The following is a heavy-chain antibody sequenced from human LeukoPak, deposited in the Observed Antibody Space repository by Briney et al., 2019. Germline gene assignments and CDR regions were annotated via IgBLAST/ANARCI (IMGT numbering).Heavy chain of an antibody. CDR3: ARENSGSYYEVRFDP. CDR1: GYTFTGYY. D-gene: IGHD1-26*01. J-gene: IGHJ5*02. V-gene: IGHV1-2*02. Sequence: ASVKVSCKASGYTFTGYYMHWVRQAPGQGLEWMGWINPNSGGTNYAQKFQGRVTMTRDTSISTAYMELSRLRSDDTAVYYCARENSGSYYEVRFDPWGQGTLVTVSS. CDR2: INPNSGGT.